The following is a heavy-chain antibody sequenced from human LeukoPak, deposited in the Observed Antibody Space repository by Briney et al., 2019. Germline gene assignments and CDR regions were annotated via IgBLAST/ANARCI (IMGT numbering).Heavy chain of an antibody. J-gene: IGHJ4*02. Sequence: GGSLRLSCAASEFTFSDHYMTWIRQSPGKGLERISYISPSAYSTYYADSVKGRFSISRDNAKNSLYLHMNSLRVEDTAIYYCARGKRRFDIWGQGTLVTVSS. CDR3: ARGKRRFDI. V-gene: IGHV3-11*01. CDR1: EFTFSDHY. CDR2: ISPSAYST.